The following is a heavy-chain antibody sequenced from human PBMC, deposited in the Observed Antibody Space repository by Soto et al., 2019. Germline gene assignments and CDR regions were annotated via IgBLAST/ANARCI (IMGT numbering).Heavy chain of an antibody. CDR3: ARVNGSGYEQTFDY. CDR2: INPNSGGT. Sequence: QVQLVQSGAEVKKPGASVKISCKASGYTFIGYYMHWVRQAPGEGLEWMGWINPNSGGTNYVQKFQDRVTMTRDTSINTVYMELGRLRSEDTALYYCARVNGSGYEQTFDYWGQGTLVTVSS. CDR1: GYTFIGYY. V-gene: IGHV1-2*02. J-gene: IGHJ4*02. D-gene: IGHD5-12*01.